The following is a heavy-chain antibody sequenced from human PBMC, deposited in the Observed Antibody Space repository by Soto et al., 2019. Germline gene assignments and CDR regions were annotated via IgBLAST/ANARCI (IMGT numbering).Heavy chain of an antibody. Sequence: GGSLGLSCAASGFTFRSYCMSWVRQAPGMGLEWVAIIKQDGSEKYYADSVKGRFTISRDNAKNSLYLQMNSLRAEDTAVYYCARAHSSGWSEYAFDIWGQGTMVTVSS. CDR3: ARAHSSGWSEYAFDI. CDR1: GFTFRSYC. J-gene: IGHJ3*02. V-gene: IGHV3-7*01. D-gene: IGHD6-19*01. CDR2: IKQDGSEK.